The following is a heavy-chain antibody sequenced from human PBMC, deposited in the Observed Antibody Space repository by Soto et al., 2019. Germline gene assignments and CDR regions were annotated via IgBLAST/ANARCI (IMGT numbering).Heavy chain of an antibody. CDR3: ASGLGYKA. CDR1: GDSVSSSSYY. Sequence: QVQLQESGPGLVKPSQTLSLTCTVSGDSVSSSSYYWSWIRQHPGKGLEWIGYIHHSGTTYYNSSLKSRITLSVDTSKNQFSLRLSSVTAADTAVYYCASGLGYKAWGQGTLVTVSS. CDR2: IHHSGTT. D-gene: IGHD5-12*01. J-gene: IGHJ5*02. V-gene: IGHV4-31*03.